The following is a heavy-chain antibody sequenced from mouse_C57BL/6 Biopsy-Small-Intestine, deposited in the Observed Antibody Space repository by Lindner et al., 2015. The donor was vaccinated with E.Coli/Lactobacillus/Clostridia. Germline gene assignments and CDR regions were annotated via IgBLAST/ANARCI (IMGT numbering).Heavy chain of an antibody. Sequence: VQLQESGPGLVKPSQTVFLTCTVTGISITTGNYRWSWIRQFPGNKLEWIGHIYYSGTITYNPSLTSRTTITRDTPKNQFFLEMNSLTAEDTATYYCARYGNYFDYWGQGTTLTVSS. D-gene: IGHD2-1*01. CDR1: GISITTGNYR. CDR2: IYYSGTI. V-gene: IGHV3-5*01. J-gene: IGHJ2*01. CDR3: ARYGNYFDY.